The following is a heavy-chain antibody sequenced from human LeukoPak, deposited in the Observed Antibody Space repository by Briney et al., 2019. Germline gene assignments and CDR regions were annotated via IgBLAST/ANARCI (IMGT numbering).Heavy chain of an antibody. Sequence: GESLKISSKGSGYSFTSYWIGWVRQMPGKGLEWMGIIYPGDSDTRYSPSFQGEVTISADKSISTAYLQWSSLTASDTAMYYCARGPSYDSSGYYFDYWGQGTLVTVSS. CDR3: ARGPSYDSSGYYFDY. CDR2: IYPGDSDT. J-gene: IGHJ4*02. CDR1: GYSFTSYW. D-gene: IGHD3-22*01. V-gene: IGHV5-51*01.